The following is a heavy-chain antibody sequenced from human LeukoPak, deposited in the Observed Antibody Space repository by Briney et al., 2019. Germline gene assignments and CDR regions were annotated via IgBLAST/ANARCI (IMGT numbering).Heavy chain of an antibody. D-gene: IGHD6-13*01. CDR1: GGSISNSYCY. Sequence: KPSQTLSLTCTVSGGSISNSYCYWGWTRQPPGEALEWIGSIYYSGTTYYKPSLKSRVTISVDTSKNQFSLRLSSVTAADTAVYYCARETQGSSSWYRGRGTLVIVSS. V-gene: IGHV4-39*01. CDR2: IYYSGTT. J-gene: IGHJ4*02. CDR3: ARETQGSSSWY.